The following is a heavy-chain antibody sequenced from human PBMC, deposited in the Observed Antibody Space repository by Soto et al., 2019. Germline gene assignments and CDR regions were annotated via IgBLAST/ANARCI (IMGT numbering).Heavy chain of an antibody. D-gene: IGHD3-3*01. Sequence: EVQLVESGGGLVKPGGSLRLSCAASGFHFTDAWMGWVRQAPGKGLEWVGRIKSNGVGGTTDYAAPVKGRFTISRDDSKNTVYWQMNSLKTEDTAVYYCSWSGSNYFALWGQGTLVIVSS. CDR1: GFHFTDAW. CDR2: IKSNGVGGTT. CDR3: SWSGSNYFAL. J-gene: IGHJ4*01. V-gene: IGHV3-15*01.